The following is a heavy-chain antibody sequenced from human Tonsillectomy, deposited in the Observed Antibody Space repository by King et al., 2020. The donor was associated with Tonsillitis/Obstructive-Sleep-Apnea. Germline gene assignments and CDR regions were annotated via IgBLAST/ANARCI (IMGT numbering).Heavy chain of an antibody. CDR3: ARGPLMGSSADYYYYYMDV. CDR2: INHSGST. J-gene: IGHJ6*03. Sequence: VQLQQWGAGLLRPSETLSLTCAVCGGSFSGYYWSWIRQPPGKGLEWIGEINHSGSTNCNQSLKSRVTISVDTSKNQFSLKLSSVTAADTAVYYCARGPLMGSSADYYYYYMDVWGKGTTVTVSS. V-gene: IGHV4-34*01. CDR1: GGSFSGYY. D-gene: IGHD6-6*01.